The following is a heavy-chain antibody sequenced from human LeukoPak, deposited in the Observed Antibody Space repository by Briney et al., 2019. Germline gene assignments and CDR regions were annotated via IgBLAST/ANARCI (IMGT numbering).Heavy chain of an antibody. Sequence: GGSLRLSCAAPGFTFSSYSMNWVRQAPGKGLEWVSSISSSSSYIYYADSVKGRFTISRDNAKNSLYLQMNSLRAEDRAGYYCASMDGRDVWGKGTTVTVSS. D-gene: IGHD5-24*01. CDR3: ASMDGRDV. CDR2: ISSSSSYI. V-gene: IGHV3-21*01. CDR1: GFTFSSYS. J-gene: IGHJ6*04.